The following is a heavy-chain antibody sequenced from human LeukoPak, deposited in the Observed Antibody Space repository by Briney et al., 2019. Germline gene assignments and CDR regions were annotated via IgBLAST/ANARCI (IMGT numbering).Heavy chain of an antibody. J-gene: IGHJ3*01. Sequence: GGSLRLSCAASGFTFSSYAMHWVRQAPGKGLEWVSYISSSSSTIYYADSVKGRFTISRDNAKNSLYLQINTLRAEDTAVYYCARGPGGAFDFWGQGAMVTVSS. V-gene: IGHV3-48*01. CDR2: ISSSSSTI. CDR1: GFTFSSYA. CDR3: ARGPGGAFDF. D-gene: IGHD1-1*01.